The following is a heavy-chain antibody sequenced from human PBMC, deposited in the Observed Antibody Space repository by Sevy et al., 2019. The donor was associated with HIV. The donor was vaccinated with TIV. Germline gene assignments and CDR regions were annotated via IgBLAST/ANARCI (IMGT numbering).Heavy chain of an antibody. Sequence: ASVKVSCKASGYTFIDYYIHWVRQAPGQGLEWMGRSNPHSGGAKYAQKFQDRVTMTRDTSINTAYMELSRLSFDDTAVYFCGREDGRTYYGRIDYWGQGSLVTVSS. J-gene: IGHJ4*02. CDR3: GREDGRTYYGRIDY. CDR1: GYTFIDYY. V-gene: IGHV1-2*06. CDR2: SNPHSGGA. D-gene: IGHD1-26*01.